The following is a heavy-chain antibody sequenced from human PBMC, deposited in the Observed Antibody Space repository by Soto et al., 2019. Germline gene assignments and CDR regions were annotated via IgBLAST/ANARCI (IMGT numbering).Heavy chain of an antibody. V-gene: IGHV3-21*01. CDR3: AWEGYYYDPPVHPPWFDH. D-gene: IGHD3-22*01. J-gene: IGHJ5*02. CDR2: ISSSGSFI. CDR1: GFSFNTYN. Sequence: GGSLRLSCAASGFSFNTYNMNWVRQAPGKGLEWVSSISSSGSFIHYADSVKGRFTISRDNAKNSLYLQMSSLRAEDTAVYYCAWEGYYYDPPVHPPWFDHRGQGTLVTVSS.